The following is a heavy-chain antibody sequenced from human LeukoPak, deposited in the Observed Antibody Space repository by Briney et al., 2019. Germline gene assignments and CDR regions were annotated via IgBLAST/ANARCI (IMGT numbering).Heavy chain of an antibody. D-gene: IGHD1-26*01. CDR2: ISYDGSNK. V-gene: IGHV3-30*18. CDR3: AKAKRSGSYYYYMDV. Sequence: PGGSLRLSCAASGFTFSSYGMHWVRQAPGKGLEWVAVISYDGSNKYYADSVKGRFTISRDNSKNTLYLQMNSLRAEDTAVYYCAKAKRSGSYYYYMDVWGKGTTVTVSS. J-gene: IGHJ6*03. CDR1: GFTFSSYG.